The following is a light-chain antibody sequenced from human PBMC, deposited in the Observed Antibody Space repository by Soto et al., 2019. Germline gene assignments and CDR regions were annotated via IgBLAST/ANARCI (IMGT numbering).Light chain of an antibody. J-gene: IGKJ1*01. CDR1: HTISSW. V-gene: IGKV1-5*01. CDR3: LQYSSHSWT. CDR2: DAS. Sequence: DIQMTQSPYTLSGSVGDRVTLTCRASHTISSWLAWYQQKPGKAPKLLIFDASSLKSGVPSRFSGSGSGTEFTLTISRLQPDDVATYYCLQYSSHSWTFGQGTKVDI.